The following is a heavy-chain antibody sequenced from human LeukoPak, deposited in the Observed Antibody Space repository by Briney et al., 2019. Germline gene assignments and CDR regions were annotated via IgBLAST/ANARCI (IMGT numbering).Heavy chain of an antibody. V-gene: IGHV1-46*01. CDR1: GYTFTSYY. J-gene: IGHJ4*02. CDR2: INPSGGST. Sequence: ASVKVSCKASGYTFTSYYTHWVRQAPGQGLEWMGLINPSGGSTSYAQKFQGRVTMTRDTSTSTVYMELSSLRSEDTAVYYCARDGFVSKSVENMVKSVNPIWYWGQGTLVTVSS. CDR3: ARDGFVSKSVENMVKSVNPIWY. D-gene: IGHD5-18*01.